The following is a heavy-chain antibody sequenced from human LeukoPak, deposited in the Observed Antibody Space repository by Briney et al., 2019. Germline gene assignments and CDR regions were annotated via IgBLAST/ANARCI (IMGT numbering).Heavy chain of an antibody. CDR2: IIPLFGTA. V-gene: IGHV1-69*06. CDR1: GYTFTGYY. J-gene: IGHJ4*02. CDR3: ARESVAGGFEY. D-gene: IGHD6-19*01. Sequence: SVKVSCKASGYTFTGYYMHWVRQAPGQGLEWMGGIIPLFGTADYAQKFQGRVTITADKSTSTAYMELSSLRSEDTAVYYCARESVAGGFEYWGQGTLVTVSS.